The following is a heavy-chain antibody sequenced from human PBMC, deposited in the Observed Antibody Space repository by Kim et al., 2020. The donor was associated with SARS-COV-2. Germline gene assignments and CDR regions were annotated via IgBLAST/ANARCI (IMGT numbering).Heavy chain of an antibody. V-gene: IGHV3-66*01. Sequence: YADSGKGRFTSARDNSKNTRYLQMNSLGADDTAVYYCARDSASWYYGMDVWGQGTTVTVSS. J-gene: IGHJ6*02. D-gene: IGHD2-15*01. CDR3: ARDSASWYYGMDV.